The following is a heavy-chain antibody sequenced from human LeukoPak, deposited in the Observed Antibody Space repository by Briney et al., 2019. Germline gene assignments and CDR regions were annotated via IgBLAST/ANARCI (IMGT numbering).Heavy chain of an antibody. Sequence: GRSLRLSCAASGVTFNSYAMHWGRQAPGKGLEGVADIKQDGSEKYYVDSVKGRFTISRDNAKNSLSLQMNSLRSEDTAAYYCARANAGHKFWASPYHLDPWGQGTLVTVSS. CDR1: GVTFNSYA. V-gene: IGHV3-7*03. CDR3: ARANAGHKFWASPYHLDP. CDR2: IKQDGSEK. D-gene: IGHD3-16*01. J-gene: IGHJ5*02.